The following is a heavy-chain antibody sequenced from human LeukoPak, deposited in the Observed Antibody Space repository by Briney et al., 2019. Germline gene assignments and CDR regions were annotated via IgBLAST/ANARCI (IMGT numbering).Heavy chain of an antibody. CDR3: ARESDSSGWYDS. J-gene: IGHJ5*01. Sequence: GGSLRLSCAASGFSFYDYAIHWVRQAPGKGLEWVSLISGDGGSTFYADSVKGRFTISRDNSKNSLYLQMSSLRSEDTALYYCARESDSSGWYDSWGQGTLVTVSS. V-gene: IGHV3-43*02. D-gene: IGHD3-22*01. CDR2: ISGDGGST. CDR1: GFSFYDYA.